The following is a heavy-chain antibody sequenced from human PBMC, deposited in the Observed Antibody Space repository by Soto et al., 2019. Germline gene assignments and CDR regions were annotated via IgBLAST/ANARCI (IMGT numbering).Heavy chain of an antibody. J-gene: IGHJ4*02. Sequence: GSLRLSFSAAISSFIIYAISCFRHAPGKGLEWVSAISGSGSSTYYADYVKGRFTISRDNSKNTLYLQMNSLRAEDTAVYYCAKVSERRGKTIVKGAIVDYWGQGTLVTVSS. V-gene: IGHV3-23*01. CDR1: ISSFIIYA. D-gene: IGHD2-2*02. CDR2: ISGSGSST. CDR3: AKVSERRGKTIVKGAIVDY.